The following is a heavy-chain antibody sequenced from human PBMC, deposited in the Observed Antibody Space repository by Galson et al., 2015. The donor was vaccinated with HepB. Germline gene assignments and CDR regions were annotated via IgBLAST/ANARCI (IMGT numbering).Heavy chain of an antibody. V-gene: IGHV1-18*01. J-gene: IGHJ4*02. CDR3: ARRNFDEEAFDY. CDR1: GYTFTSHT. CDR2: INTYNGQT. Sequence: SVKVSCKASGYTFTSHTLDWLRQAPGQGPEWVGRINTYNGQTEFAQKFQGRVTMTTETSTSTAYMELRSLRSDDTAVYYCARRNFDEEAFDYWGQGTLVTVSS.